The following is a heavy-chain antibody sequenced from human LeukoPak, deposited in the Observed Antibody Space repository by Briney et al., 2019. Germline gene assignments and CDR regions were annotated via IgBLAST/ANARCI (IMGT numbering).Heavy chain of an antibody. D-gene: IGHD3-10*01. CDR1: GYTFTGYY. V-gene: IGHV1-2*02. CDR3: ARVSYGSGSYYPLFDY. J-gene: IGHJ4*02. Sequence: ASVKVSCKASGYTFTGYYMHWVRQAPGQGLEWMGWINPNSGGTNYAQKFQGRVTMTRDTSISTAYMELSRLRSDDTAVYYCARVSYGSGSYYPLFDYWGQGTLVTVSS. CDR2: INPNSGGT.